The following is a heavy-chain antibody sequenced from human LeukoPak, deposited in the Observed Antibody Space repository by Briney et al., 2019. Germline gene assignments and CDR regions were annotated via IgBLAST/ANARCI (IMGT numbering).Heavy chain of an antibody. CDR1: GYTFTGYY. Sequence: ASVKVSCKASGYTFTGYYMHWVRQAPGQRLEWMGRINPNSGGTNYAQKFQGRVTMTRDTSISTAYMELSRLRSDDTAVYYCARVRWDSSGYYEYYFDYWGQGTLVTVSS. CDR2: INPNSGGT. V-gene: IGHV1-2*06. J-gene: IGHJ4*02. CDR3: ARVRWDSSGYYEYYFDY. D-gene: IGHD3-22*01.